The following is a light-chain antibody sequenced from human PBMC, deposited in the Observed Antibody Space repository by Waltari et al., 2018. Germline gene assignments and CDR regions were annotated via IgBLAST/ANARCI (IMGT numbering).Light chain of an antibody. J-gene: IGLJ3*02. Sequence: QSVLTQPPLASGTPGQRVTISCSGNSSNIGINTVTWYQQLPGTAPKLLIYANYHRPSGVPDRFSASKSDTSASLAISGLQSEGEADYFCATWDDSLNGRVFGGGTKLAVL. CDR3: ATWDDSLNGRV. CDR1: SSNIGINT. V-gene: IGLV1-44*01. CDR2: ANY.